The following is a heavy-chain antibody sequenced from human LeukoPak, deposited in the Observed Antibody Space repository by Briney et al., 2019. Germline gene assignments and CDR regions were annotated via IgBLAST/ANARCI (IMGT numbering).Heavy chain of an antibody. Sequence: GGSLRLSCAASGFTFNNAWMSWVRQAPGKGLEWVGRIKSKSDGGTTEYAASVKGRFTISRDDSKTTLYLQMNSLKTEDTAVYYCTTILGYSSSWLTFWGQGTLATVSS. CDR2: IKSKSDGGTT. D-gene: IGHD6-13*01. CDR3: TTILGYSSSWLTF. V-gene: IGHV3-15*01. J-gene: IGHJ4*02. CDR1: GFTFNNAW.